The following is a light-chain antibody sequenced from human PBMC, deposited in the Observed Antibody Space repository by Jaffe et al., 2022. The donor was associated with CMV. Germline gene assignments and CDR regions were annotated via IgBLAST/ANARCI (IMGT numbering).Light chain of an antibody. CDR3: MQGTHWPRT. V-gene: IGKV2-30*02. CDR2: KVS. Sequence: DVVMTQSPLALPVTLGQPASISCRSSQRLVHSDGNIYLNWFQQRPGQSPRRLIYKVSNRDPGVPDRFSGSGSDTDFTLRISRVEAEDVGVYYCMQGTHWPRTFGQGTKVDIK. CDR1: QRLVHSDGNIY. J-gene: IGKJ1*01.